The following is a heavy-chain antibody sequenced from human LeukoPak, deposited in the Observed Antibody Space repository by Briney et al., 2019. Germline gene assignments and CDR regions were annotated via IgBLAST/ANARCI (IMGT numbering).Heavy chain of an antibody. CDR2: IYYSGST. J-gene: IGHJ4*02. Sequence: SETLSLTCTVSGGSIRSSSYYWGWIRQPPGKGLEWIGSIYYSGSTYYNASLKSRGTISVDTSKNQFPLKLNSVTAADTAVYFCARQVVAVAGTGYFDYWGQGTLVTVSS. D-gene: IGHD6-19*01. CDR1: GGSIRSSSYY. V-gene: IGHV4-39*01. CDR3: ARQVVAVAGTGYFDY.